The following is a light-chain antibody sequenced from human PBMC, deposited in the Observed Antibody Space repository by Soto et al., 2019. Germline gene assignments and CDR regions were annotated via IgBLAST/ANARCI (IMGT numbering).Light chain of an antibody. J-gene: IGLJ1*01. CDR1: SSDVGGYNY. V-gene: IGLV2-11*01. Sequence: QSALTQPRSVSGSPGQPVTISCTGTSSDVGGYNYASWYQQHPGKAPKLMIYDVSKRPSGVPDRFSGSKSGNTASLTISGLQAEDEADYYCCSYAGSYAYVFGTGTKLTVL. CDR2: DVS. CDR3: CSYAGSYAYV.